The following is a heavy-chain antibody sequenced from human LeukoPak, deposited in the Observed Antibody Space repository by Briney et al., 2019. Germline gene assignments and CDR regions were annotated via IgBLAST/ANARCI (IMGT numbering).Heavy chain of an antibody. CDR1: GFTFSSYV. CDR2: ISSSGSTI. Sequence: HAGGSLRLSGAASGFTFSSYVMNWVRQAPGKGLEWVSYISSSGSTIYYADSVKGRFTISRDNAKNSLYLQMNSLRAEDTAVYYCARDRITTSEIDYWGQGTLVTVSS. V-gene: IGHV3-48*03. CDR3: ARDRITTSEIDY. J-gene: IGHJ4*02. D-gene: IGHD4-11*01.